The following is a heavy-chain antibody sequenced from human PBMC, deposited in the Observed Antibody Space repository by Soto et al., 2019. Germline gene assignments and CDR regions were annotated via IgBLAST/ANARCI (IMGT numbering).Heavy chain of an antibody. CDR1: GYTLTELS. D-gene: IGHD6-13*01. Sequence: GASVKVSCKVSGYTLTELSMHWVRQAPGKGLEWMGGFDPEDGETIYAQKFQGRVTMTEDTSTDTAYMELSSLRSEDTAVYCCATDSPRYSSSWNPFDYWGQGTLVTVSA. CDR2: FDPEDGET. J-gene: IGHJ4*02. V-gene: IGHV1-24*01. CDR3: ATDSPRYSSSWNPFDY.